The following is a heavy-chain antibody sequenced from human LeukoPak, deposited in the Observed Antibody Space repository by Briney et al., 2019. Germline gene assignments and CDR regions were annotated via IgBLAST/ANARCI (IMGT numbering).Heavy chain of an antibody. J-gene: IGHJ5*01. CDR1: GFSFSDST. CDR2: ISSSSSYI. CDR3: AREADGYNSNWLDS. V-gene: IGHV3-21*01. Sequence: GGSLRLSCAASGFSFSDSTMNWVHQAPGKGLEWVSSISSSSSYIYYADSVKGRFTISRDNANNSLYLQMNSLRAEDTAVFYCAREADGYNSNWLDSWGQGTLVTVSS. D-gene: IGHD5-24*01.